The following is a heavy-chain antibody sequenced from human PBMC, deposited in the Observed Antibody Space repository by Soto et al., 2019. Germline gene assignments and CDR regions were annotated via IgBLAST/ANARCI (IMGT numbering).Heavy chain of an antibody. CDR2: ISGSGGST. D-gene: IGHD5-18*01. V-gene: IGHV3-23*01. J-gene: IGHJ4*02. Sequence: PGGSLRLSCAASGFTFSSYAMSWVRQAPGKGLEWVSAISGSGGSTYYADSVKGRFTISRDNSKNTLYLQMNSLRAEDTAVYYCAKQELWLPRLAEWLHFDYWGQGTLVTVSS. CDR1: GFTFSSYA. CDR3: AKQELWLPRLAEWLHFDY.